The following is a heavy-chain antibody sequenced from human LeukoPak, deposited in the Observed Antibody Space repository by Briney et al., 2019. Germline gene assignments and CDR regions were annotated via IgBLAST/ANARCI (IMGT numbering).Heavy chain of an antibody. J-gene: IGHJ4*02. CDR1: GYTFTSYY. D-gene: IGHD3-22*01. CDR3: ARCYYDSSAS. Sequence: GASVKVSCKTSGYTFTSYYMHWVRQAPGQGLEWMGIVNPSDSGTSYAQKFQGRVTMTRDTSKNQFSLKLSSVTAADTAVYYCARCYYDSSASWGQGTLVTVSS. CDR2: VNPSDSGT. V-gene: IGHV1-46*01.